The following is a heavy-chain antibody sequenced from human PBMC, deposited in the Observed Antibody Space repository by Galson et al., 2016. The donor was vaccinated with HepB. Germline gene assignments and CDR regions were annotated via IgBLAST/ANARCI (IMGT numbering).Heavy chain of an antibody. CDR1: GFSFSSYN. Sequence: SLRLSCAASGFSFSSYNMNWVRQAPGKGLEWVSFLSSTSSTIYYADSVKGRFTISRDNAKNSLYLQMNSLRDEDTAVYYCSRELTGSKEYYYYGMDVWGQGTTVIVSS. CDR3: SRELTGSKEYYYYGMDV. J-gene: IGHJ6*02. D-gene: IGHD3-10*01. CDR2: LSSTSSTI. V-gene: IGHV3-48*02.